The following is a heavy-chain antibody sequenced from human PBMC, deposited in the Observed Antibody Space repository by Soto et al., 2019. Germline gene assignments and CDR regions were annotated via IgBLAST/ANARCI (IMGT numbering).Heavy chain of an antibody. CDR2: IHNSGST. CDR3: ARRWSGTDY. V-gene: IGHV4-59*01. D-gene: IGHD3-10*01. Sequence: QVQLQESGPGLVKPSETLSLTCTVSGGSITSYYWSWIRQPPGKGLEWIGYIHNSGSTSYNPSLQRRVTISAAVSKKKFSLDLRSVPAADTAVYYCARRWSGTDYWGHGTLVTVSS. J-gene: IGHJ4*01. CDR1: GGSITSYY.